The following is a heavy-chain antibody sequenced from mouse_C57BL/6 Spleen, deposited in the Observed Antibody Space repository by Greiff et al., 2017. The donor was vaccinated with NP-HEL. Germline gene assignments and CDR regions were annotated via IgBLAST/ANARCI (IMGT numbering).Heavy chain of an antibody. CDR2: INPGSGGT. J-gene: IGHJ3*01. Sequence: QVQLQQSGAELVRPGTSVKVSCKASGYAFTNYLIEWVKQRPGQGLEWIGVINPGSGGTNYNEKFKGKATLTADKSSSTAYMQLSSLTSEDSAVYFCARSRGITTVVAPFAYWGQGTLVTVSA. V-gene: IGHV1-54*01. CDR3: ARSRGITTVVAPFAY. D-gene: IGHD1-1*01. CDR1: GYAFTNYL.